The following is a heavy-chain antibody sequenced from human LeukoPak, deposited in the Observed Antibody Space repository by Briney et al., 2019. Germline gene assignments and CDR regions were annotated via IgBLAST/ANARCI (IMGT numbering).Heavy chain of an antibody. Sequence: PGGSLRLSCIVSGFTLSSYEMTWFRQAPGKGLEWVSSIGYSGSDTHYADSVKGRFTVSRDNSKNTLYLQMNNLRVEDTAVYYCERVSISQYWGQGTLVTVSS. V-gene: IGHV3-23*01. CDR3: ERVSISQY. D-gene: IGHD3-3*01. CDR2: IGYSGSDT. CDR1: GFTLSSYE. J-gene: IGHJ4*02.